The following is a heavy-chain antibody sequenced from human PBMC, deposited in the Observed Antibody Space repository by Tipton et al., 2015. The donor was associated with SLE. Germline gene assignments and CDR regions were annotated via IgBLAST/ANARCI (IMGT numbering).Heavy chain of an antibody. J-gene: IGHJ3*02. CDR3: ARVVYSLSDASDI. CDR2: IYASGST. CDR1: GGSLSSYY. Sequence: TLSLTCTVSGGSLSSYYWSWIRQPAGKGLEWIGRIYASGSTEYNPSLKSRVTISVDPSKNQFSLRLTSLTAADTAVYYCARVVYSLSDASDIWGPGTLVTVSS. V-gene: IGHV4-4*07. D-gene: IGHD6-13*01.